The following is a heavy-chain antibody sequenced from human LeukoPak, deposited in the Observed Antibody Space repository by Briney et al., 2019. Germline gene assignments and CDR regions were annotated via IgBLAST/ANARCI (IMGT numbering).Heavy chain of an antibody. V-gene: IGHV3-21*01. D-gene: IGHD6-13*01. CDR3: ARDPGPGIAAAGTGPIGY. CDR2: ISSSSSYI. J-gene: IGHJ4*02. CDR1: GFTFSIYS. Sequence: PRGSLRLSCAASGFTFSIYSMNWVPQAPGKGLEWVSSISSSSSYIYYADSVKGRFTISRDNAKNSLYLQMNSLRAQDTAVYYCARDPGPGIAAAGTGPIGYWGQGTLVTVSS.